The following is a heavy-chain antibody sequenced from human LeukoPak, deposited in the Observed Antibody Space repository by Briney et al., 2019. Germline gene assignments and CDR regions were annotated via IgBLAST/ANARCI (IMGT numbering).Heavy chain of an antibody. CDR2: IWCDESNR. V-gene: IGHV3-33*06. D-gene: IGHD4-11*01. Sequence: GGSLRLSCAASGFIFNHHAMHWVRQAPGKGLEWVAVIWCDESNRFYADSVRGRFTISRDDSRKTVYLQMKGMTAEDTAIYYCAKDAQRGFDYSNSLEYWGKGALVTVAS. CDR3: AKDAQRGFDYSNSLEY. J-gene: IGHJ4*02. CDR1: GFIFNHHA.